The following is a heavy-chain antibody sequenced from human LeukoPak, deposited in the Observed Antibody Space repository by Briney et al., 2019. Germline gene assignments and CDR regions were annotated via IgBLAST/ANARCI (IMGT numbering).Heavy chain of an antibody. CDR1: GGTFSSYA. CDR2: IIPILGIA. CDR3: ARDLEDTVTMSL. Sequence: ASVKVSCKASGGTFSSYAISWVRQAPGQGLEWMGRIIPILGIANYAQKFQGRVTITADKSTSTAYMELSSLRSEDTAVYYCARDLEDTVTMSLWGQGTLVTVSS. D-gene: IGHD4-17*01. V-gene: IGHV1-69*04. J-gene: IGHJ4*02.